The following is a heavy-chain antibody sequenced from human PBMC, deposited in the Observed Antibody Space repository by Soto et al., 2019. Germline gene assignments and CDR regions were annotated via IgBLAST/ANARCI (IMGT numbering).Heavy chain of an antibody. CDR1: GLTFSNYA. Sequence: GGSLRLSCATSGLTFSNYAMSWVRQAPGGGLEWVSSMSGSSSTTYYADSVRGRSTISRDRTKNTLYLQMSSLRAEDTALYYCAKNQERELPRVIDFWGQGTLVTVSS. D-gene: IGHD1-7*01. CDR3: AKNQERELPRVIDF. J-gene: IGHJ4*02. CDR2: MSGSSSTT. V-gene: IGHV3-23*01.